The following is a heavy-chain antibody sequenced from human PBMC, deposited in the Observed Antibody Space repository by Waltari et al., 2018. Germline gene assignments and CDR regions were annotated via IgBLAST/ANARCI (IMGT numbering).Heavy chain of an antibody. J-gene: IGHJ4*02. Sequence: QVQLQESGPGLVKPSETLSLTCTVSGGSISSYYWSWIRQPPGKGLEWIGYIYYSGSTNYNPSLKSRVTISVDTSKNQFSLKLSSVTAADTAVYYCAREQLAGFDYWGQGTLVTVSS. CDR2: IYYSGST. CDR1: GGSISSYY. CDR3: AREQLAGFDY. D-gene: IGHD6-6*01. V-gene: IGHV4-59*01.